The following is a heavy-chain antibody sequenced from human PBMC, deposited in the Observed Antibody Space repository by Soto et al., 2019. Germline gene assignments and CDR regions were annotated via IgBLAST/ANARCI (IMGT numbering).Heavy chain of an antibody. Sequence: SETLSLTCTVSGGSISRSNWWSWVRQPPGKGLEWIGEIYHSGSTNYNPSLKSRVTISVDKSKNQFSLKLSSVTAADTAVYYCARDALRYSGCYFAIWGQGTLVTVSS. CDR2: IYHSGST. V-gene: IGHV4-4*02. CDR3: ARDALRYSGCYFAI. CDR1: GGSISRSNW. D-gene: IGHD1-26*01. J-gene: IGHJ4*02.